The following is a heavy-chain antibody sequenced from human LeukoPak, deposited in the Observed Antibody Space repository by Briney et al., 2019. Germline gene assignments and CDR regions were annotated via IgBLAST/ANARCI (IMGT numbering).Heavy chain of an antibody. CDR2: IYSGGNT. CDR3: ARDLLAEIDY. J-gene: IGHJ4*02. D-gene: IGHD3-3*02. CDR1: GITVSSNY. V-gene: IGHV3-66*01. Sequence: QAGGSLRLSCAASGITVSSNYMTWVRQAPGKGLEWASVIYSGGNTYYADSVKDRFTISRDNSKNTLYIQMNSLRAEDTAVYYCARDLLAEIDYWGQGTLVTVSS.